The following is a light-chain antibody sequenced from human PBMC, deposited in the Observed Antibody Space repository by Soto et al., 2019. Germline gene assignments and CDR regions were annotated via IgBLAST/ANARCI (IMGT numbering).Light chain of an antibody. Sequence: QPALTQPASVSGSPGQPITISCTGTSSDVGAYNYVSWYQLHPGKAPKLMIYEVNNRPSGVSHRFSGSKSGNTASLTFSGLQPEDEADYYCSSYASSGAVVFGGGTQLTVL. V-gene: IGLV2-14*01. J-gene: IGLJ3*02. CDR3: SSYASSGAVV. CDR2: EVN. CDR1: SSDVGAYNY.